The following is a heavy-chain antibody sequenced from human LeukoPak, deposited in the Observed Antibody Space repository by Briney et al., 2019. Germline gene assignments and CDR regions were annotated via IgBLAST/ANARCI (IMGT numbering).Heavy chain of an antibody. CDR1: GFTFSTFG. V-gene: IGHV3-30*03. J-gene: IGHJ4*02. D-gene: IGHD2-8*01. CDR2: ISDDGTYT. Sequence: LRLSCAASGFTFSTFGMHWVRQDPGKGLEWVAVISDDGTYTYYIDSVKGRFTISRDNSKNTLFLQMNGLRAEDTAVYYCATSGGYCTNGICYHFDYWGQGTLVTVSS. CDR3: ATSGGYCTNGICYHFDY.